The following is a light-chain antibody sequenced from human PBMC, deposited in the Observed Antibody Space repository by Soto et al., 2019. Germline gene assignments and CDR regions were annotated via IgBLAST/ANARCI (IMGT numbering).Light chain of an antibody. V-gene: IGKV3-11*01. CDR3: QQRSNVPRVP. CDR2: DAS. Sequence: SAVTLSVSPGERATLSCRASQSVSSNLAWYQQKPGQAPRLLIYDASNRATGIPARFSGSGSGTDFTLTISSLEPEDFAVYYCQQRSNVPRVPFGQVGRPE. CDR1: QSVSSN. J-gene: IGKJ5*01.